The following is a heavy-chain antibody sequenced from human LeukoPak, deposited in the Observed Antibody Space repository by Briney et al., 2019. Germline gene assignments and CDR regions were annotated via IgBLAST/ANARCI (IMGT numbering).Heavy chain of an antibody. D-gene: IGHD1-14*01. CDR2: RSYDGLVK. CDR3: ARDPYRGAPDYFDY. V-gene: IGHV3-30-3*01. J-gene: IGHJ4*02. CDR1: GFTLSDYP. Sequence: GGSLILSCGASGFTLSDYPLHWVRQAPGKGLEWVAVRSYDGLVKYYTDSVKGRFTISRDSSKNTLYLEMIGLRAEDTAMYYCARDPYRGAPDYFDYWGQGTLVTVSS.